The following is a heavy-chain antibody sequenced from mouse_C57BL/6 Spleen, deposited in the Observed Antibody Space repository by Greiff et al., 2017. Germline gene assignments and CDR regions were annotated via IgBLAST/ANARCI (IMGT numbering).Heavy chain of an antibody. CDR1: GYTFPDSN. D-gene: IGHD2-10*02. V-gene: IGHV1-22*01. CDR3: ARRGLYGEGYYFDD. Sequence: VQLQQSGPELVKPGASVKMSCKASGYTFPDSNMPWVKQSHGQSLEWIGYINPNNGGTSYNQKFKGKATLTVNKSSSTAYMELRSLTSEDSAVYYCARRGLYGEGYYFDDWGQGTTLTVSS. CDR2: INPNNGGT. J-gene: IGHJ2*01.